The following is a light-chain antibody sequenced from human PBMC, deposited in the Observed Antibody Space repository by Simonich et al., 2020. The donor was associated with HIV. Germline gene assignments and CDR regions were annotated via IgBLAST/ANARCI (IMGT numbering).Light chain of an antibody. CDR2: EGS. CDR1: SRDVGSDHL. J-gene: IGLJ3*02. CDR3: CSYAGSSTWV. Sequence: QSALTQPASVSGSPGQSITISCTGTSRDVGSDHLVSWYQQPPGNAPKLLIYEGSKRPSGVSNRFSGSKSGNTASRTISGLQAEDEADYYGCSYAGSSTWVFGGGTKLTVL. V-gene: IGLV2-23*01.